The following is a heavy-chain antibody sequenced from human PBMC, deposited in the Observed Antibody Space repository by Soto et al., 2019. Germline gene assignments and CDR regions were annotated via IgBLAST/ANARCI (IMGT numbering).Heavy chain of an antibody. V-gene: IGHV4-30-4*08. CDR3: ARDAIRGLAAMKTY. CDR1: GASIGGSYYF. J-gene: IGHJ4*02. Sequence: TLSLTCTVTGASIGGSYYFWSWIRQPPGEGLEWLGYVYSTGSTYYNPSLKSRISMSVDASKNQFSLILSSVSAADTAVYYCARDAIRGLAAMKTYWGLGTLVTVSS. CDR2: VYSTGST.